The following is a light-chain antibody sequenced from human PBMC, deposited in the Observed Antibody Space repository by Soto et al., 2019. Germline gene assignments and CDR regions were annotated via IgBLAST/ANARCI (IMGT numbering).Light chain of an antibody. CDR1: QDIATY. V-gene: IGKV1-16*01. CDR3: QQYNSYPLT. CDR2: DAS. J-gene: IGKJ4*01. Sequence: DIQMTQSPSSLSASVGNRVTITCQASQDIATYLNWYQQKPGKAPNLLIYDASSLESGVPSRFSGSGSGTEFTLTISSLQPDDFATYYCQQYNSYPLTFGGGTKVDIK.